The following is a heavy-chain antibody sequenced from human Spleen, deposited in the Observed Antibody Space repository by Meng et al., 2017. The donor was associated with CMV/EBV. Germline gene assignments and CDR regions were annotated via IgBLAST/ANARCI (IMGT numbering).Heavy chain of an antibody. CDR3: ARDQTIVGGTEFDY. CDR2: ISAHNEDT. Sequence: SGFSFATFGISWVRQAPGQGLEWMGWISAHNEDTKYAEKCQGRVRMTTDTSTSTAYMNLWSLTSDDTAVYYCARDQTIVGGTEFDYWGQGTLVTVSS. CDR1: GFSFATFG. V-gene: IGHV1-18*01. J-gene: IGHJ4*02. D-gene: IGHD1-26*01.